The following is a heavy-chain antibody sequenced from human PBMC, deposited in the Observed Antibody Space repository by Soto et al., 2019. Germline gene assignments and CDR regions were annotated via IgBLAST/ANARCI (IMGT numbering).Heavy chain of an antibody. Sequence: QVQLVQSGAEVKKPGASVKVSCKASGYTFTSYAMHWVRQAPGQRLEWMGWINAGNGNTKYSQKFQGRVTITRDTSASKAYMELSSLRSEETAVYYCARQGLAANWFAPWGQGTLVTVSS. CDR3: ARQGLAANWFAP. D-gene: IGHD6-13*01. CDR2: INAGNGNT. J-gene: IGHJ5*02. V-gene: IGHV1-3*01. CDR1: GYTFTSYA.